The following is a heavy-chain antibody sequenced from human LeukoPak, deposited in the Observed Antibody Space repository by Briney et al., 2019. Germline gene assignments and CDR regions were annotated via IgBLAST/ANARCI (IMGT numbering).Heavy chain of an antibody. CDR2: VYPGDSDN. CDR1: GYIFINYW. Sequence: GESLKISCKGSGYIFINYWIGWVRQMPGKGLEWMGIVYPGDSDNRYSPSFQGQVTISADKSISAAYLQWSSLKASDTAMYYCVRTYYFGSGSLYNLAYWGQGTLVTVSS. V-gene: IGHV5-51*01. J-gene: IGHJ4*02. D-gene: IGHD3-10*01. CDR3: VRTYYFGSGSLYNLAY.